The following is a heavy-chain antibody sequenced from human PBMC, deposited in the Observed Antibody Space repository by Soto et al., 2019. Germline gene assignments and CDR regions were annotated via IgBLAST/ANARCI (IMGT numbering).Heavy chain of an antibody. CDR2: IYYSGST. D-gene: IGHD3-16*01. CDR1: GASISSGRYY. CDR3: ARDIGGRLAATEERGSYYGMDG. J-gene: IGHJ6*02. V-gene: IGHV4-31*03. Sequence: SLSLPSTVCGASISSGRYYWSCIRQPPGKGLEWIGYIYYSGSTYYNPSLKSRVTISVDTSKNQFSLKLSSVTAADTAVYYCARDIGGRLAATEERGSYYGMDGWGQGTTVTVSS.